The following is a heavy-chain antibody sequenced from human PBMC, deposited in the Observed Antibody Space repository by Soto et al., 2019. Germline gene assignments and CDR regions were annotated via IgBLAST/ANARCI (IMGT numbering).Heavy chain of an antibody. J-gene: IGHJ4*02. CDR3: ARDTVTLIVVEPAAPDY. CDR2: ISSYNGNT. CDR1: GYTFTSYG. D-gene: IGHD2-2*01. V-gene: IGHV1-18*01. Sequence: ASVKVSCKASGYTFTSYGISWVRQAPGQGLEWMGWISSYNGNTNYAQKLQGRVTMTTDTSTSTAYMELRSLRSDDTAVYYCARDTVTLIVVEPAAPDYWGQGTLVTVSS.